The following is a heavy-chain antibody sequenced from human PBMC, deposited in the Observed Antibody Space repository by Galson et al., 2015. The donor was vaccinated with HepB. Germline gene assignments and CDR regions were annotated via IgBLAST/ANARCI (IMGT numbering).Heavy chain of an antibody. CDR3: ARTPISPRWFDP. J-gene: IGHJ5*02. V-gene: IGHV4-61*01. Sequence: SETLSLTCTVSGGSVSSGSYYWSWIRQPPGKGLEWIGYIYYSGSTDYNPSLKSRVTISVDTSKNQFSLKLSSVTAADTAVYYCARTPISPRWFDPWGQGTLVTVSS. CDR1: GGSVSSGSYY. D-gene: IGHD2-2*02. CDR2: IYYSGST.